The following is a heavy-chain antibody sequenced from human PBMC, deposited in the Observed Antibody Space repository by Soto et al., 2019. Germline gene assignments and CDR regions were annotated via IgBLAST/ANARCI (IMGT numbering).Heavy chain of an antibody. J-gene: IGHJ5*02. CDR2: IIPIFGTA. CDR3: ARSPLGYCTNGVCYGTGWFDP. V-gene: IGHV1-69*01. D-gene: IGHD2-8*01. CDR1: GGTFSSYA. Sequence: QVQLVQSGAEVKKPGSSVKVSCKASGGTFSSYAISWVRQAPGQGLEWMGGIIPIFGTANYAQKFQGRVTLTADESTSTAYIEVSSLRSEDTAVYYCARSPLGYCTNGVCYGTGWFDPWGQGTLVTVSS.